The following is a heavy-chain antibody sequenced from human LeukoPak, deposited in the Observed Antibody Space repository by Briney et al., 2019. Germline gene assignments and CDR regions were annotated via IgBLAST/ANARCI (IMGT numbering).Heavy chain of an antibody. CDR2: LYHTGSP. J-gene: IGHJ4*02. D-gene: IGHD5-18*01. CDR3: ARHVRYSYGHYDY. V-gene: IGHV4-59*08. Sequence: SDTLSLTCTVSGGSVSTYYWSWIRQPPGKGLEWIGYLYHTGSPNYNPSLKSRVTMSLETSKNQFSLKLSSVTAADTAVYYCARHVRYSYGHYDYWGQGTLVTVSS. CDR1: GGSVSTYY.